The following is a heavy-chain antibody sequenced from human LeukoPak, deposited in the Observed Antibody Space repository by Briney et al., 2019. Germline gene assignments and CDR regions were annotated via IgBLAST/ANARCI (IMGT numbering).Heavy chain of an antibody. CDR3: ARSGGDFWSGYKSYYYYYMDV. Sequence: GESLKISCKGSGYSFTSYWIGWVRQMPGKGLEWMGIIYPGDSDTRYGPPFQGQVTISADKSISTAYLQWSSLKASDTATYYCARSGGDFWSGYKSYYYYYMDVWGKGTTVTVSS. CDR1: GYSFTSYW. CDR2: IYPGDSDT. J-gene: IGHJ6*03. V-gene: IGHV5-51*01. D-gene: IGHD3-3*01.